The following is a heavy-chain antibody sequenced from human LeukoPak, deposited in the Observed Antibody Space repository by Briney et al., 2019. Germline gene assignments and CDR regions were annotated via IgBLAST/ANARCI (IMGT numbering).Heavy chain of an antibody. CDR1: GFAFSSFG. CDR2: IVYDGSKK. CDR3: ARGHSSSWYPHGDY. V-gene: IGHV3-30*19. Sequence: GGSLRLSCAASGFAFSSFGIHWVRQAPGKGLEWLAIIVYDGSKKFYTDSVKGRFTISRDNSKNTLYLQMNSLRSDDTAVYYCARGHSSSWYPHGDYWGQGTLVTVSS. D-gene: IGHD6-13*01. J-gene: IGHJ4*02.